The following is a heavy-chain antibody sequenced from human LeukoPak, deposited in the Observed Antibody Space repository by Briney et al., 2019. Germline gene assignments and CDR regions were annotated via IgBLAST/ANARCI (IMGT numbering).Heavy chain of an antibody. CDR1: GFTFSNYA. V-gene: IGHV3-30*18. CDR3: AKDPYYDSSGYSDY. D-gene: IGHD3-22*01. CDR2: ISYGGSNK. Sequence: GGSLRLSCAASGFTFSNYAMSWVRQAPGKGLERVAVISYGGSNKYYADSVQGRFTISRDNSKNTLYQQMTSLRAEDTAVYYCAKDPYYDSSGYSDYWGQGTLVTVSS. J-gene: IGHJ4*02.